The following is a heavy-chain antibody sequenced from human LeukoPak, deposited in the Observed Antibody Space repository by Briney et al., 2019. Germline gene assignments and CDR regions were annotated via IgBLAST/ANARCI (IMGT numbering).Heavy chain of an antibody. CDR1: GFTFSSYA. J-gene: IGHJ5*02. V-gene: IGHV3-23*01. CDR3: AKGDIVVVPAANDWFDP. Sequence: GGSLRLSCAASGFTFSSYAMSWVRQAPGKGLEWVSAISGSGGSTYYADSVKGRFTISRDNSKNTLYLQMNSLRAEDTAVYYCAKGDIVVVPAANDWFDPWGQGTLVTVSS. CDR2: ISGSGGST. D-gene: IGHD2-2*01.